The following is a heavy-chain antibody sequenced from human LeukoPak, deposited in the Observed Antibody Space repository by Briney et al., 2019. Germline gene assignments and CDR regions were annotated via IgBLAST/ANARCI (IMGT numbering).Heavy chain of an antibody. Sequence: PGGSLRLSCTASGFTFGDYAMSWVRHAPGKGLERVSFIRRKAHGGTTEYAASVKGRFSSSRDDSKSIAYLQRNSLKTEDTAVYFCARVTYYYDNSGYFYFDYWGQGTLVTVSS. D-gene: IGHD3-22*01. V-gene: IGHV3-49*04. J-gene: IGHJ4*02. CDR1: GFTFGDYA. CDR2: IRRKAHGGTT. CDR3: ARVTYYYDNSGYFYFDY.